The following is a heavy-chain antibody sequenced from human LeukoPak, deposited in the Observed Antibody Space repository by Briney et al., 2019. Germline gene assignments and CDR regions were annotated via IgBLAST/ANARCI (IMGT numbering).Heavy chain of an antibody. CDR1: GFTFSSYS. J-gene: IGHJ6*02. D-gene: IGHD6-13*01. Sequence: GGSLRLSCAASGFTFSSYSMHWVRQAPGKGLEWVAVIWYDGSNKYYADSVKGRFTISRDNSKNTLYLQMNSLRAEDTAVYYCARDGYSSSWLVPTTYYYYYYGMDVWGQGTTVTVSS. V-gene: IGHV3-33*08. CDR2: IWYDGSNK. CDR3: ARDGYSSSWLVPTTYYYYYYGMDV.